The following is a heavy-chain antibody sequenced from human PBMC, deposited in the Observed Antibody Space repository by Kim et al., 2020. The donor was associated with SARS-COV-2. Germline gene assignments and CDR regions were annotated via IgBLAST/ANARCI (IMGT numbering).Heavy chain of an antibody. CDR3: TTDRVAWNYGDYPAPFDY. D-gene: IGHD4-17*01. V-gene: IGHV3-15*01. CDR1: GFTFSNAW. CDR2: IKSKTDGGTT. Sequence: GGSLRLSCAASGFTFSNAWMSWVRQAPGKGLEWVGRIKSKTDGGTTDYAAPVKGRFTISRDDSKNTLYLQMNSLKTEDTAVYYCTTDRVAWNYGDYPAPFDYWGQGTLVTVSS. J-gene: IGHJ4*02.